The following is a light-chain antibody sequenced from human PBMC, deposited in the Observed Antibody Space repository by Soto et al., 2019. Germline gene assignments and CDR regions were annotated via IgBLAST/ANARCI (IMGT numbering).Light chain of an antibody. J-gene: IGLJ1*01. V-gene: IGLV2-14*01. CDR3: SSFASTHTYV. Sequence: QSSLTIPASVSGSPGQSITISCTGTSSDVAFYNHVSWYQQHPGKAPKLLIYEVNNRPSGVSHRFSGSKSGNTASLTISGLQAEDEADYYCSSFASTHTYVFGTGTKVTAL. CDR2: EVN. CDR1: SSDVAFYNH.